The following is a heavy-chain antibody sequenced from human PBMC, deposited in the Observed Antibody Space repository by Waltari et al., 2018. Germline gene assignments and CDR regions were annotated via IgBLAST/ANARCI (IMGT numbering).Heavy chain of an antibody. J-gene: IGHJ4*02. CDR2: ITPKRGDI. CDR1: GYTFTDYN. D-gene: IGHD2-15*01. Sequence: QVQLVQSGTEVKKPGASVKVSCKASGYTFTDYNVHWMRQAPGQGLEWKGWITPKRGDIIYAQKFQGRVTMTRDTSIRTAYMELRSLTSDDTAVYYCARGFCSGGTCYGGGWGQGTLVTVSS. V-gene: IGHV1-2*02. CDR3: ARGFCSGGTCYGGG.